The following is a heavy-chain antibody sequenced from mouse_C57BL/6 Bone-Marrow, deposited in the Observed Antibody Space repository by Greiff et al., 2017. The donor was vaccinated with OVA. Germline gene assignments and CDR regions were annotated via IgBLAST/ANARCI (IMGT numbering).Heavy chain of an antibody. D-gene: IGHD1-1*01. CDR2: ISYDGSN. CDR1: GYSITSGYY. J-gene: IGHJ1*03. CDR3: ARDHYGSSTWYFDV. V-gene: IGHV3-6*01. Sequence: DVQLQESGPGLVKPSQSLSLTCSVTGYSITSGYYWNWIRQFPGNKLEWMGYISYDGSNNYNPSLKNRISITRDTSKNQFFLKLNSVTTEDTATYYCARDHYGSSTWYFDVWGTGTTVTVSS.